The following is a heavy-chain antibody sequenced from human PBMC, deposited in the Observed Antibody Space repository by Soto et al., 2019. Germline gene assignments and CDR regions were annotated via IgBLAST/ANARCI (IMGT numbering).Heavy chain of an antibody. J-gene: IGHJ6*02. CDR2: SYWDDDM. Sequence: QITLKESGPTLVKPTQTLTLTCTFSAFSLSTGGVGVGWIRQPPGKALVWLALSYWDDDMRYSPSLRSRLTITKDTPKNQVVLTMTNMDPVDTATYYCIQSRCGGDCLQSYASYYYYGMDVWGQGTTVTVSS. CDR1: AFSLSTGGVG. CDR3: IQSRCGGDCLQSYASYYYYGMDV. D-gene: IGHD2-21*02. V-gene: IGHV2-5*02.